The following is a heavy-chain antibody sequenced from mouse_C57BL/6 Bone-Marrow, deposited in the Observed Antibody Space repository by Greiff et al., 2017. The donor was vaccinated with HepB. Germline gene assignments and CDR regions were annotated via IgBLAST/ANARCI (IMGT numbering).Heavy chain of an antibody. J-gene: IGHJ1*03. D-gene: IGHD1-1*01. V-gene: IGHV1-55*01. CDR2: IYPGSGST. CDR1: GYTFTSYW. Sequence: QVQLQQPGAELVKPGASVKMSCKASGYTFTSYWITWVKQRPGQGLEWIGDIYPGSGSTNYNEKFKSKATLTVDTSSSTAYRQLSSLTSEDSAVYYCARYYYGSSIWYFDVWGTGTTVTVSS. CDR3: ARYYYGSSIWYFDV.